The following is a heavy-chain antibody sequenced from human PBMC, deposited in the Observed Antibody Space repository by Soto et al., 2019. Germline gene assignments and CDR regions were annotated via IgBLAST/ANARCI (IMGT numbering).Heavy chain of an antibody. Sequence: PGGSLRLSCAASGFTFSSYAVHWVRQAPGKGLEWVAVISYDGSNKYYADSVKGRFTISRDNSKNTLYLQMNSLRAEDTAVYYCARMFGLEWLPRGPLGGAFGMDVWGQGTTVTVSS. V-gene: IGHV3-30-3*01. CDR1: GFTFSSYA. D-gene: IGHD3-3*01. CDR2: ISYDGSNK. J-gene: IGHJ6*02. CDR3: ARMFGLEWLPRGPLGGAFGMDV.